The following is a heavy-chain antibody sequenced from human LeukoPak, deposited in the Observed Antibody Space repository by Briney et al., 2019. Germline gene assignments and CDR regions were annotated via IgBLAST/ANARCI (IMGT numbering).Heavy chain of an antibody. Sequence: GGSLRLSCAASGFTFSNAWMSWVRQAPGKGLEWVGRIKSKTDGGTTDYAAPVKGRFTISRDDSKNTLYLQMNSLKTEDTAVYYCTPEWLEQHPEGDYFDYWGQGTLVTVSS. CDR1: GFTFSNAW. CDR3: TPEWLEQHPEGDYFDY. J-gene: IGHJ4*02. V-gene: IGHV3-15*01. D-gene: IGHD6-13*01. CDR2: IKSKTDGGTT.